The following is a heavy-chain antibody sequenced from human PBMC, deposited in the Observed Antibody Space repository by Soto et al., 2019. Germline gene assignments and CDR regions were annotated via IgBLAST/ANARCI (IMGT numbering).Heavy chain of an antibody. J-gene: IGHJ4*02. Sequence: GGSLRLSCAASGFSFSDYYMNWVRQAPGKGLEWVSFIFSSGSTIHYADSVKGRFTISRDNSKNTLYLQMNSLRAEDTAVYYCAKDIYDFWSGYYMSDYFDYWGQGTLVTVSS. V-gene: IGHV3-11*01. CDR3: AKDIYDFWSGYYMSDYFDY. CDR1: GFSFSDYY. CDR2: IFSSGSTI. D-gene: IGHD3-3*01.